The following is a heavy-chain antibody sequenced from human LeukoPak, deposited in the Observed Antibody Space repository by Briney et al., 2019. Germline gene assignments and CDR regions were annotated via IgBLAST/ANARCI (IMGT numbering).Heavy chain of an antibody. Sequence: SETLSLTCAVSGYSISSGYYWGWIRQPPGKGLEWIGSIYHSGSTYYNPSLKSRVTISVDTSKNQFSLKLSSVTAADTAVYYCARAKGSGWYPVDYWGQVTLVTVSS. J-gene: IGHJ4*02. D-gene: IGHD6-19*01. CDR1: GYSISSGYY. CDR3: ARAKGSGWYPVDY. V-gene: IGHV4-38-2*01. CDR2: IYHSGST.